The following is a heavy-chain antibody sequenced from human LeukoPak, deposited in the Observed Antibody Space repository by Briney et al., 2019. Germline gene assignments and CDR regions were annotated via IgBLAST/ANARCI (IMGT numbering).Heavy chain of an antibody. CDR2: MNPNSGNT. Sequence: ASVKVSCKASGYTFTSYDINWVRQATGQGLEWMGWMNPNSGNTGYAQKFQGRITNTRNTSISTAYMELSSLRYEDTAVYYCARGDYYYYMDVWGKGTTVTVSS. V-gene: IGHV1-8*03. CDR1: GYTFTSYD. CDR3: ARGDYYYYMDV. J-gene: IGHJ6*03.